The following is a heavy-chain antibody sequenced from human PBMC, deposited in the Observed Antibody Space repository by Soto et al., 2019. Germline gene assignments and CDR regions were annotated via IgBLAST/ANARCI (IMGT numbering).Heavy chain of an antibody. D-gene: IGHD4-4*01. Sequence: QVHLVQSGAEVQKPGASVKVSCKASGYTFTSYDISWVRQATGQGLEWMGWMNPNSGNTNYAQKFQGRVTMTRDTSISTAYMELSSLRSEDTAVYYCARGQSAYSNLGYGMDVWGQGTTVTVSS. V-gene: IGHV1-8*01. CDR1: GYTFTSYD. CDR2: MNPNSGNT. J-gene: IGHJ6*02. CDR3: ARGQSAYSNLGYGMDV.